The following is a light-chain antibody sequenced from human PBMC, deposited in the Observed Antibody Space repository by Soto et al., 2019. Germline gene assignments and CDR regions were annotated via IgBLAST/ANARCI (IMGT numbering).Light chain of an antibody. V-gene: IGLV1-40*01. J-gene: IGLJ1*01. CDR3: QSYYSSLRGFV. Sequence: QSVLTQPPSVSGAPGQRVTISCTGSSSNIGTGFDVHWYRQLPGTAPKLLIYSNTNRPSGVPDRFSGSKSGTSASLAITGLQAEDEADYYCQSYYSSLRGFVFGTGTKLTVL. CDR2: SNT. CDR1: SSNIGTGFD.